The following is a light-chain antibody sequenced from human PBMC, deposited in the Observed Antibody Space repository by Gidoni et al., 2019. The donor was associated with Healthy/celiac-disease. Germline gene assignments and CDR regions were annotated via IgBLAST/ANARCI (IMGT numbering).Light chain of an antibody. J-gene: IGKJ4*01. V-gene: IGKV3-11*01. CDR1: QSVSRA. CDR2: DAS. CDR3: QQRSNWPRLT. Sequence: LVLTQSPATLSLSPGERSTLSCRASQSVSRALAWYQQKPGQAPRLLIDDASNRATGIPARFSGSGSGTDFTLTSSSLEPEDFAVYYCQQRSNWPRLTFGGGTKVEIK.